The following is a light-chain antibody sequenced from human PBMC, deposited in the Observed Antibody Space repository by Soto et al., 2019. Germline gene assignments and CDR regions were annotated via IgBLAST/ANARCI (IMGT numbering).Light chain of an antibody. V-gene: IGKV1-12*01. CDR3: QQASSFPLT. CDR1: QLISSW. J-gene: IGKJ4*01. CDR2: GAS. Sequence: IQMTQSPSSVSASVGDSVTITCRASQLISSWLAWYLVKPGKAPKLLIYGASNRESGVPSRFSGSESGTLFTLTINSLRPEDFATYYCQQASSFPLTFGGGTKVEI.